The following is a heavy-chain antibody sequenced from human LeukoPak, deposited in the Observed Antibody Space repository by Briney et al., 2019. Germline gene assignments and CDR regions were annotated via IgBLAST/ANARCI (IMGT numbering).Heavy chain of an antibody. CDR3: ARDRIAGYYYYYMDV. Sequence: SVKVSCKVSGYTLTELSMHWVRQAPGKGLEWMGGFDPEDGETIYAQKFQGRVTMTRDTSISTAYMELSRLRSDDTAVYYCARDRIAGYYYYYMDVWGKGTTVTVSS. J-gene: IGHJ6*03. D-gene: IGHD1-26*01. V-gene: IGHV1-24*01. CDR1: GYTLTELS. CDR2: FDPEDGET.